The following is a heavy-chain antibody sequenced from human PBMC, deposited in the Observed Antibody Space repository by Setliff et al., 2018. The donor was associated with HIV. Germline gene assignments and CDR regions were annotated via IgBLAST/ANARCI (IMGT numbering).Heavy chain of an antibody. CDR3: ARRRSPPSGFYSKYYMDV. V-gene: IGHV4-61*05. D-gene: IGHD3-22*01. J-gene: IGHJ6*03. Sequence: SETLSLTCTVSGGSSSSRSYYWGWIRQPPGKGLEWIGHISYSGSTNYNPSLKSRVTISVDTSKNQFSLKLTSVTAADTAVYYCARRRSPPSGFYSKYYMDVWGKGTTVTVSS. CDR2: ISYSGST. CDR1: GGSSSSRSYY.